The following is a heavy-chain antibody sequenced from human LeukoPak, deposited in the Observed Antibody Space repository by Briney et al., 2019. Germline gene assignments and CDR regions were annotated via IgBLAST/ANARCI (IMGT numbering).Heavy chain of an antibody. J-gene: IGHJ6*02. D-gene: IGHD2-2*02. CDR3: ARVRYCSSTSCYNGMDV. CDR1: GGSISSYY. V-gene: IGHV4-4*07. CDR2: IYTSGST. Sequence: PSETLSLTCTVSGGSISSYYWSWIRQPAGKGLEWIGRIYTSGSTNHNPSLKSRVTMSVDTSKNQFSLKLSSVTAADTAVYYCARVRYCSSTSCYNGMDVWGQGTTVTVSS.